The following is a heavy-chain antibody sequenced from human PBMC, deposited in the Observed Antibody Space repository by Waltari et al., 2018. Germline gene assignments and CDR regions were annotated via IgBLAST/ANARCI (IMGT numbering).Heavy chain of an antibody. J-gene: IGHJ4*02. Sequence: EVQLGESGGGLVQPGGSLRLSCAASGFTFSTYEMNWVRQAPGKGLEWISYISTRGTTIYYADSVRGRFTISRDNAKNSLYLQMNILTAEDTAVYYCARGQSDVAGTPSFFFDSWGQGTLVTVSS. CDR2: ISTRGTTI. D-gene: IGHD2-15*01. V-gene: IGHV3-48*03. CDR3: ARGQSDVAGTPSFFFDS. CDR1: GFTFSTYE.